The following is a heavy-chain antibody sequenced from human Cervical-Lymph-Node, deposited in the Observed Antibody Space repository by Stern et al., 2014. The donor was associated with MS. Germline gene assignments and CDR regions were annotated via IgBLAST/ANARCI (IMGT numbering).Heavy chain of an antibody. D-gene: IGHD6-19*01. J-gene: IGHJ6*02. Sequence: MQLVESGAEVEKPGASVKVSCKASGYTFTSYYMHWVRQAPGQGLEWMGIINPNGGSATYAQKFQGRITMTSDTSTRTVYMELSSLRSEDTGMYYCAREVAGHRLGMMDVWGQGTTVTVSS. CDR3: AREVAGHRLGMMDV. CDR1: GYTFTSYY. V-gene: IGHV1-46*01. CDR2: INPNGGSA.